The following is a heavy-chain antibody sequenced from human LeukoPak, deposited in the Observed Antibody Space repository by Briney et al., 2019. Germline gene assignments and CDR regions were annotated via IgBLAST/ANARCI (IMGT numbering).Heavy chain of an antibody. CDR1: GGTFSSYA. CDR3: ARATYYYDSSGHYQPIDY. CDR2: IIPILGIA. Sequence: SVKVSCKASGGTFSSYAISWVRQAPGQVLEWMGRIIPILGIANYAQKFQGRVTITADKSTSTAYMELSSLRSEDTAVYYCARATYYYDSSGHYQPIDYWGQGTLVTVSS. V-gene: IGHV1-69*04. D-gene: IGHD3-22*01. J-gene: IGHJ4*02.